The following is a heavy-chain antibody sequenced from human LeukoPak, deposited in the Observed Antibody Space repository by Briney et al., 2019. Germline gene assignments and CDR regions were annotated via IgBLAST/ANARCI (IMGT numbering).Heavy chain of an antibody. V-gene: IGHV4-31*03. CDR2: IYYSGST. CDR1: AGSITSGGYY. Sequence: KASQTLSRTCTVSAGSITSGGYYWSWIRQHPGKGLEWIGYIYYSGSTYYNPSLKSRVTISVDTSKNQFSLKLSSVTAADTAVYYCARDYGDYAAFDIWGQGTMVTVSS. J-gene: IGHJ3*02. CDR3: ARDYGDYAAFDI. D-gene: IGHD4-17*01.